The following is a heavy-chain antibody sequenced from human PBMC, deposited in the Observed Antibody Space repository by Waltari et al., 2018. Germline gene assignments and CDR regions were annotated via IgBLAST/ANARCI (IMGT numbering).Heavy chain of an antibody. CDR1: GSVVGGNF. D-gene: IGHD6-25*01. V-gene: IGHV3-53*02. Sequence: EVKLVETGGGVIQPGGSRRVPGAASGSVVGGNFMHWVRQAPGTGLESVSLVNSSGNSFYADAVKGRFTISRDTSKNTLYLQMNSLRVEDTAMYYCVREAYLAAGFDFWGQGTPVTVSS. J-gene: IGHJ4*02. CDR2: VNSSGNS. CDR3: VREAYLAAGFDF.